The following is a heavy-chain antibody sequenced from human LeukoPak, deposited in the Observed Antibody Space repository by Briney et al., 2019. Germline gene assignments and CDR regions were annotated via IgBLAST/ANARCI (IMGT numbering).Heavy chain of an antibody. D-gene: IGHD4-23*01. V-gene: IGHV4-4*09. CDR2: IYTSGST. J-gene: IGHJ4*02. CDR3: ARQVVTPRGVFDY. Sequence: SETLSLTCTVSGGSISSYYWSWIRQPPWKGLECIGYIYTSGSTNYNPSLKSRVTISVDTSKNQFSLKLTSVTAADMAVYYCARQVVTPRGVFDYWGQGTLVTVSS. CDR1: GGSISSYY.